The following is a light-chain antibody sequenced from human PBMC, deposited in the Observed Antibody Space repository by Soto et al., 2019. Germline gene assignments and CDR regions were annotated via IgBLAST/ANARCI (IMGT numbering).Light chain of an antibody. J-gene: IGKJ4*01. CDR1: QSINSW. CDR2: KAS. CDR3: QQYESYSPLT. Sequence: DIQMTQSPSTLSASVGDRVTITCRASQSINSWLAWYQQKPGKAPKLLIYKASGLESGVPSRFSGSGSGTDFTLPISSLQPDDFATYHCQQYESYSPLTFGGGTTVEIK. V-gene: IGKV1-5*03.